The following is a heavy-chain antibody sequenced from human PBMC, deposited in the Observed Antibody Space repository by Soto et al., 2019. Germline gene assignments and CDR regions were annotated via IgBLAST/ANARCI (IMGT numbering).Heavy chain of an antibody. Sequence: QLQLQESGPGLVKPSETLSLTCTVSGGSISSSSYYWGWIRQPPGKGLEWIGSIYYSGSTYYNPSLKSRVTIYVDTSKSQFSLELSSVTAADTAVYYCARPDLDLAHTPSAFDIWGQGTMVTVSS. V-gene: IGHV4-39*01. J-gene: IGHJ3*02. CDR3: ARPDLDLAHTPSAFDI. CDR2: IYYSGST. CDR1: GGSISSSSYY. D-gene: IGHD1-1*01.